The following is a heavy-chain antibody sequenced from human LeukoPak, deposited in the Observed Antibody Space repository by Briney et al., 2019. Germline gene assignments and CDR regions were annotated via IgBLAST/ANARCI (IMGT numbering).Heavy chain of an antibody. V-gene: IGHV1-69*04. CDR1: GGTFSSYA. CDR2: IIPILGIA. CDR3: ARDNEEDVGDGYNSPSSYYGMDV. J-gene: IGHJ6*02. Sequence: GSSVKVSCKASGGTFSSYAISWVRQAPGQGLEWMGRIIPILGIANYAQKFQGRVTITADKSTSTAYMELSSLRSEDTAVYYCARDNEEDVGDGYNSPSSYYGMDVWGQGTTVTVSS. D-gene: IGHD5-24*01.